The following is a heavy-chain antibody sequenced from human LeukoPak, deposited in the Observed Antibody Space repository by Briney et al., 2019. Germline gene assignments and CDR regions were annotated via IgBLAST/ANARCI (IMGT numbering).Heavy chain of an antibody. J-gene: IGHJ4*02. CDR3: TTGGGGWFDYHSCHT. D-gene: IGHD2-8*02. Sequence: GGSLRLSCVASGFTFSCAWWKWVGQTPPKGLQWVGGNRSTNDGGTIDYAAPVKGRFFISRDDSKDTLYLHMTSLNTEDTAVYYRTTGGGGWFDYHSCHTGGQGTRVTVSS. CDR2: NRSTNDGGTI. CDR1: GFTFSCAW. V-gene: IGHV3-15*01.